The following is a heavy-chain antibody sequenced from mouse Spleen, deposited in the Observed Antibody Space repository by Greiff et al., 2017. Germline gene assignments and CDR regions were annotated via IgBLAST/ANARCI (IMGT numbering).Heavy chain of an antibody. CDR1: GFSLTSYG. CDR2: IWRGGST. V-gene: IGHV2-4-1*01. J-gene: IGHJ2*01. Sequence: VQLQQSGPGLVPPSQSLSITCTVSGFSLTSYGVHWVRQSPGKGLEWLGVIWRGGSTDYNAAFISRLSISKDNSKSQVFFKMHSLQADDPAIYYTGKKGGGPCYVCYRGPRATLTVSS. D-gene: IGHD1-1*01. CDR3: GKKGGGPCYVCY.